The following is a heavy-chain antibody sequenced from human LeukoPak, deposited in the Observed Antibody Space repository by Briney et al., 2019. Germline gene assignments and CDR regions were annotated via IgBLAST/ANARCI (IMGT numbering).Heavy chain of an antibody. Sequence: PGGSLRLSCAASGITFSSDAMSWVRQAPGKGLEWVSAISGSGGSIYYADSVKGRFTISRDNSKNTLYLQMNSLRAEDTAVYYCAKDRNDFWSGYFGYWGQGTLVTVSS. V-gene: IGHV3-23*01. D-gene: IGHD3-3*01. CDR1: GITFSSDA. J-gene: IGHJ4*02. CDR2: ISGSGGSI. CDR3: AKDRNDFWSGYFGY.